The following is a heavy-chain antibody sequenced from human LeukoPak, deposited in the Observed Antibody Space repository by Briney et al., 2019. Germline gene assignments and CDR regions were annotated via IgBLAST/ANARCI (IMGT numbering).Heavy chain of an antibody. D-gene: IGHD3-9*01. Sequence: ASVKVSCKASGGTFSSYAISWVRQAPGQGLEWMGWISAYNGNTNFAQKLQGRVTMTTDTSTSTAYMDLRSLRSDDTAVYYCARDQAATNTQVRFCLDWGQGTLVTVSS. CDR1: GGTFSSYA. CDR3: ARDQAATNTQVRFCLD. J-gene: IGHJ4*02. CDR2: ISAYNGNT. V-gene: IGHV1-18*01.